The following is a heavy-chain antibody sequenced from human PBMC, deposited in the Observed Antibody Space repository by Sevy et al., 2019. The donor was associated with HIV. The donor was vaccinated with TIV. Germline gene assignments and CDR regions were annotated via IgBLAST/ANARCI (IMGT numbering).Heavy chain of an antibody. D-gene: IGHD2-2*02. CDR1: GGTFSSYA. V-gene: IGHV1-69*13. J-gene: IGHJ4*02. CDR3: ATTSSRCSSTSCYRGYIDY. CDR2: IIPIFGTA. Sequence: SVKVSCKASGGTFSSYAISWVRQAPGQGLEWMGGIIPIFGTANYAQKFQGRVTITADESTSTAYMELSSLRSEDTAVYYCATTSSRCSSTSCYRGYIDYWGQGTLVTVSS.